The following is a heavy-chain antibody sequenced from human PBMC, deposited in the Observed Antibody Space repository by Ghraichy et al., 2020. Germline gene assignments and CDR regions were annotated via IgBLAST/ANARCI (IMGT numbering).Heavy chain of an antibody. CDR2: ISSSSSTI. Sequence: GGSLRLSCAASGFTFSSYSMNWVRQAPGKGLEWVSYISSSSSTIYYADSVKGRFTISRDNAKNSLYLQMNSLRAEDTAVYYCARGDYYGSGSYYQYEDGYWGQGTLVTVSS. J-gene: IGHJ4*02. CDR3: ARGDYYGSGSYYQYEDGY. CDR1: GFTFSSYS. D-gene: IGHD3-10*01. V-gene: IGHV3-48*01.